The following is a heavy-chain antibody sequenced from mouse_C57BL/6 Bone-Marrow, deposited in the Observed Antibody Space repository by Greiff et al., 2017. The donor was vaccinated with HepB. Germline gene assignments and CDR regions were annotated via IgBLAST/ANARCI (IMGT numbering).Heavy chain of an antibody. J-gene: IGHJ1*03. CDR1: GFTFSDYY. CDR3: ARILRSPWYFDV. V-gene: IGHV5-16*01. Sequence: EVQRVESEGGLVQPGSSMKLSCTASGFTFSDYYMAWVRQVPEKGLEWVANINYDGSSTYYLDSLKSRFIISRDNAKNILYLQMSSLKSEDTATYYCARILRSPWYFDVWGTGTTVTVSS. CDR2: INYDGSST. D-gene: IGHD1-1*01.